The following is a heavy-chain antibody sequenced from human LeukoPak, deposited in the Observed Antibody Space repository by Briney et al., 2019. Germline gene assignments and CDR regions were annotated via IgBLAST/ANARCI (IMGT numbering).Heavy chain of an antibody. V-gene: IGHV4-38-2*01. D-gene: IGHD4-17*01. Sequence: SETLSLTCAVSSYSISSGYSWGWIRQPPGKGLEWIGNIYVSESTYYNLSLKSRVTISIDMSKNLFSLKLISVTAADTAVYRCAKTDYGDYGGFNSWGQGTMVTVSS. CDR1: SYSISSGYS. J-gene: IGHJ3*01. CDR3: AKTDYGDYGGFNS. CDR2: IYVSEST.